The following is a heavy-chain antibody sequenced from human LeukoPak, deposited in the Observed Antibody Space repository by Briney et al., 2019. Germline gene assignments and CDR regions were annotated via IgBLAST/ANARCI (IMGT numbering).Heavy chain of an antibody. CDR1: GYTFTSYD. Sequence: ASVKVSCKASGYTFTSYDITWVRQAPGQGLEWMGWISTYNGNTNYAQNLQGRVTLTTDTSTSTAYMELRSLRSDDTAVYYCARRFSRITMIRGESWFDPWGQGTLVIVSS. CDR2: ISTYNGNT. V-gene: IGHV1-18*01. CDR3: ARRFSRITMIRGESWFDP. D-gene: IGHD3-10*01. J-gene: IGHJ5*02.